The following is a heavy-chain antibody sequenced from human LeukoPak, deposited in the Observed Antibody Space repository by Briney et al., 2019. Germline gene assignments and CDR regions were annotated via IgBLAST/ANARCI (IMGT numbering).Heavy chain of an antibody. CDR3: ARGRGTSLGWFDP. V-gene: IGHV4-39*07. J-gene: IGHJ5*02. CDR2: IYDSGST. Sequence: PAETLSLTCTVSGGSISSSSYYWGWIRQPPGKGLEWIGSIYDSGSTKYNPSLKSRVTISVDTSKNQFSLKLSSVTAADTAVYYCARGRGTSLGWFDPWGQGTLVTVSS. CDR1: GGSISSSSYY. D-gene: IGHD2-2*01.